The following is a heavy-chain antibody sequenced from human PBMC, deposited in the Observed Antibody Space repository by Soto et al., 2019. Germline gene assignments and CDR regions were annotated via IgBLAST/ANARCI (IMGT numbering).Heavy chain of an antibody. V-gene: IGHV3-48*03. D-gene: IGHD3-3*02. CDR2: ISSSGSTI. CDR1: GFTFSSYE. J-gene: IGHJ4*02. CDR3: ASISNPVDY. Sequence: GGSLRLSCAASGFTFSSYEMNWVRQAPGKGLEWVSYISSSGSTIYYADSVKGRFTISRDNAKNSLYLQMNSLRAEDTAVYYCASISNPVDYWGQGTLVTVSS.